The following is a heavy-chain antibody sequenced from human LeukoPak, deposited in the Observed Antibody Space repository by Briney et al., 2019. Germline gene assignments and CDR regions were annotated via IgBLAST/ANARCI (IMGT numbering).Heavy chain of an antibody. CDR1: GFTFSSYW. CDR2: INSDGSST. CDR3: ARDMGYYDSSGYYDFDY. D-gene: IGHD3-22*01. J-gene: IGHJ4*02. V-gene: IGHV3-74*01. Sequence: GGSLRLSCAASGFTFSSYWMHWVRQAPGKGLVWVSRINSDGSSTSYADSVKGRFTISRDNAKNTLYLQMNSLRAGDTAVYYCARDMGYYDSSGYYDFDYWGQGTLVTVSS.